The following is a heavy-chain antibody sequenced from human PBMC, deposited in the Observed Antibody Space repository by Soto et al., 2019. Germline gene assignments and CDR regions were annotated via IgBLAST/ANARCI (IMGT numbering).Heavy chain of an antibody. Sequence: EVQLLESGGGLVQPGGSLRLSCVASGFTFSSYAMSWVRQAPGKGLAWVSTISGSGGSTFYADSVKGRFTISRDNSRDTVYLQITSLGAEDAAVYYCSKGIAVAGTLTHDYSGQGTLVTVSS. J-gene: IGHJ4*02. CDR2: ISGSGGST. CDR1: GFTFSSYA. V-gene: IGHV3-23*01. D-gene: IGHD6-19*01. CDR3: SKGIAVAGTLTHDY.